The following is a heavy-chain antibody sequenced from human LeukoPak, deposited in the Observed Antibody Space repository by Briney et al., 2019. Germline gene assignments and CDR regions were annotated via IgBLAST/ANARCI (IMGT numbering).Heavy chain of an antibody. D-gene: IGHD5-18*01. V-gene: IGHV4-39*01. CDR1: GGSISSSSAY. CDR3: VSPRGFSYGYFDY. CDR2: IYYSKNT. J-gene: IGHJ4*02. Sequence: PSGTLSLTCTVSGGSISSSSAYWGWIRQPPGKGLEWIGSIYYSKNTCYNPSLKSRVTISADTSKNQFSLTLGSVSATDTAVYYCVSPRGFSYGYFDYWGQGTLVTVSS.